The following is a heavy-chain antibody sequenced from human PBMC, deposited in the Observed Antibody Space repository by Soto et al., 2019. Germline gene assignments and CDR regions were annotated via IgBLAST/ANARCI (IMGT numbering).Heavy chain of an antibody. J-gene: IGHJ4*02. CDR2: IYYSGNT. CDR3: ARLSGSPTRFDY. CDR1: GGSMSPHY. D-gene: IGHD1-26*01. V-gene: IGHV4-59*11. Sequence: PSETLSLTCTVSGGSMSPHYWSWFRQPPGKGLEWIAYIYYSGNTNFNPSLKSRLSISVDTSRNQFSLGVNSVTSADTAVYYCARLSGSPTRFDYWGQGILVTVS.